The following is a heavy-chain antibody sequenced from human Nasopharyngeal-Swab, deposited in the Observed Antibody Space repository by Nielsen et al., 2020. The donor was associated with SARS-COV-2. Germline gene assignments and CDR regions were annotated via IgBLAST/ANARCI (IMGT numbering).Heavy chain of an antibody. CDR1: EFTFSSYA. V-gene: IGHV3-23*01. CDR3: ARGHCGGDYPRFDF. CDR2: VSGSGNTA. Sequence: GESLKISCAASEFTFSSYAMSWVRQAPGKGLEWVSGVSGSGNTAYYADSVKGRFTISRDNSKGTLYLQLNSLRVEDTAVYFCARGHCGGDYPRFDFWGQGTLVTVSS. J-gene: IGHJ4*02. D-gene: IGHD2-21*02.